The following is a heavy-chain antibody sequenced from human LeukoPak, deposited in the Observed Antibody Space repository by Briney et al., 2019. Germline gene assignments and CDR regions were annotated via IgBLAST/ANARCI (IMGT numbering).Heavy chain of an antibody. CDR1: GFNFNTYT. V-gene: IGHV3-21*01. Sequence: GGSLRLSCAASGFNFNTYTMTWARQAPGKGLEWVSSISSSSSYIYYADSVKGRFTISRDNAMNSLYLQMNSLRAEDTAVYYCARDSSGWYVGDYYYYYGMDVWGQGTTVTVSS. CDR2: ISSSSSYI. D-gene: IGHD6-19*01. J-gene: IGHJ6*02. CDR3: ARDSSGWYVGDYYYYYGMDV.